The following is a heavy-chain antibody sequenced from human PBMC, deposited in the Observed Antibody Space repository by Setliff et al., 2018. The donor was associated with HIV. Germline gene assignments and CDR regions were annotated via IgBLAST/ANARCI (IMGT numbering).Heavy chain of an antibody. CDR2: IYYSGST. Sequence: SETLSLTCTVSGGSISSGGYYWSWIRQHPGKGLEWIGYIYYSGSTYYNPSLKSRLTISIDTSKNHFSLKLSSVTAADTAVYYCARTGYSSSWYLFDYWGQGTLVTVSS. D-gene: IGHD6-13*01. J-gene: IGHJ4*02. CDR1: GGSISSGGYY. V-gene: IGHV4-31*03. CDR3: ARTGYSSSWYLFDY.